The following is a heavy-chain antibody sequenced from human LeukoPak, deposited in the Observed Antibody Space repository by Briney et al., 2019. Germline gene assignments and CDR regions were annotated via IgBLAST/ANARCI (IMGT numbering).Heavy chain of an antibody. CDR1: GFTVSSNY. D-gene: IGHD2-15*01. V-gene: IGHV3-30*18. CDR2: ISYDGSNK. CDR3: AKVFPVVAVDY. J-gene: IGHJ4*02. Sequence: PGGSLRLSCAASGFTVSSNYMSWVRQAPGKGLEWVAVISYDGSNKYYADSVKGRFTISRDNSKNTLYLQMNSLRAEDTAVYYCAKVFPVVAVDYWGQGTLVTVSS.